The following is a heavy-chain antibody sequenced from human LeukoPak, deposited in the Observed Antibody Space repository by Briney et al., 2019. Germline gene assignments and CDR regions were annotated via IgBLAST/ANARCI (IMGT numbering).Heavy chain of an antibody. CDR2: IYYSGST. J-gene: IGHJ4*02. D-gene: IGHD3-22*01. Sequence: SETLSLTCTVSGGSISSYSWSWIRQPPGKGLEWIGYIYYSGSTNYNPSLKSRVTISVDTSKNQFSLKLSSVTAAVTAVYYCARGEKMYYYDSSNANTGFDYWGQGTLVTVSS. CDR3: ARGEKMYYYDSSNANTGFDY. CDR1: GGSISSYS. V-gene: IGHV4-59*01.